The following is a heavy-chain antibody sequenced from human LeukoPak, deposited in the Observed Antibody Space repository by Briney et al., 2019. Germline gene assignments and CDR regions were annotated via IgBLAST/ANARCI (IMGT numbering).Heavy chain of an antibody. Sequence: ASVKVSCKASGGTFSSYAISWVRQAPGQGLEWMGGIIPIFGTANYAQKFQGRVTITTDESTSTAYMELSSLRSEDTAVYYCARGTLVTVRHYGMDVWGQGTTVTVSS. V-gene: IGHV1-69*05. CDR3: ARGTLVTVRHYGMDV. CDR2: IIPIFGTA. J-gene: IGHJ6*02. D-gene: IGHD4-17*01. CDR1: GGTFSSYA.